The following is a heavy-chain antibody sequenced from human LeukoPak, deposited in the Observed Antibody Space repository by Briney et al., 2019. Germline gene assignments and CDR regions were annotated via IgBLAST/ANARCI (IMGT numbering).Heavy chain of an antibody. D-gene: IGHD1-26*01. Sequence: PGGSLRLSCAASGFTFSSYAMHWVRQVPGKGLEWVAVISYDGSNKYYADSVKGRFTISRDNSKNTLYLQMNSLRAEDTAVYYCARGDGSYSEPFDYWGQGTLVTVSS. V-gene: IGHV3-30-3*01. CDR2: ISYDGSNK. J-gene: IGHJ4*02. CDR3: ARGDGSYSEPFDY. CDR1: GFTFSSYA.